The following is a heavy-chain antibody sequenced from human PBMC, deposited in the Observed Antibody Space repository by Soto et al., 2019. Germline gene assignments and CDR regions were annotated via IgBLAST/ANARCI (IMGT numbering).Heavy chain of an antibody. D-gene: IGHD3-10*01. J-gene: IGHJ3*02. Sequence: SETLSLTCTVSGGSISSYYWSWIRQPPGKGLEWIGYIYYSGSTNYNPSLKSRVTISVDTSKNQFSLKLSSVTAADAAVYYCARETYYYGSGSYSNIWGQGTMVTVSS. CDR3: ARETYYYGSGSYSNI. CDR1: GGSISSYY. CDR2: IYYSGST. V-gene: IGHV4-59*01.